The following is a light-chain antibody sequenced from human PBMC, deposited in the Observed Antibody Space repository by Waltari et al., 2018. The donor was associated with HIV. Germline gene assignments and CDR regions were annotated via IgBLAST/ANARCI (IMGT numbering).Light chain of an antibody. CDR2: SAS. Sequence: DIQMTQSPSSVSASVGDTVTISCRASQAFSTWIAWYPQKPGRAPKLLIYSASTLHGGVPSRFSGSGSGPDFTLTISNLQPEDFATYYCQRANTSPSFGGGTKVEIK. CDR3: QRANTSPS. V-gene: IGKV1-12*02. J-gene: IGKJ4*01. CDR1: QAFSTW.